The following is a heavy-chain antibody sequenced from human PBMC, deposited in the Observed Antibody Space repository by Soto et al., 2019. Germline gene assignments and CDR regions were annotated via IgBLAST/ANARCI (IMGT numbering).Heavy chain of an antibody. CDR1: GFTVSSNY. J-gene: IGHJ6*02. CDR3: ARAHSTRTIFGAADYYYYGMDV. V-gene: IGHV3-66*01. Sequence: GGSLRLSCAASGFTVSSNYMSWVRQAPGKGLEWVSVIYSGGSTYYADSVKGRFTISRDNSKNTLYLQMNSLRAEDTAVYYCARAHSTRTIFGAADYYYYGMDVWGQGTTVTVSS. D-gene: IGHD3-3*01. CDR2: IYSGGST.